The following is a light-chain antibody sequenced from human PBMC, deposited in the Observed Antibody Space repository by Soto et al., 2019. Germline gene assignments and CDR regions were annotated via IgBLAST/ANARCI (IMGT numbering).Light chain of an antibody. J-gene: IGLJ1*01. CDR2: DVS. Sequence: QSALTQPRSVSGSPGQSVTISCTGTSSDVGGYNYVSWYQQHPGKAPKLMIYDVSKRPSGVPDRFSGSKSGNTASLTISGLKAEDGADYYCCSYAGSYTFGVFGTGTKVTVL. V-gene: IGLV2-11*01. CDR3: CSYAGSYTFGV. CDR1: SSDVGGYNY.